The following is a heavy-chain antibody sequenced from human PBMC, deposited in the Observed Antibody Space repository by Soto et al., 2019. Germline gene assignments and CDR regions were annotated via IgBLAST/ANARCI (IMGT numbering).Heavy chain of an antibody. CDR1: GYTFTSYA. CDR2: INAGNGNT. J-gene: IGHJ4*02. D-gene: IGHD5-18*01. Sequence: ASVKVSCKASGYTFTSYAMHWVRQAPGQRLEWMGWINAGNGNTKYSQKFQGRVTITRDTSASTAYMELGSLRSEDTAVYYCARSPGYSYGDYWGQGTLVTVSS. V-gene: IGHV1-3*01. CDR3: ARSPGYSYGDY.